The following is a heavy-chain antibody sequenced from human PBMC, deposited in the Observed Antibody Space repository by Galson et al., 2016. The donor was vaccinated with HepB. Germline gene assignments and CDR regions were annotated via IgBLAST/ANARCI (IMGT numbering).Heavy chain of an antibody. CDR2: IYYSVTT. J-gene: IGHJ5*02. CDR3: AIDATGVNWFAP. D-gene: IGHD7-27*01. Sequence: ETLSLTCTVSGGSISSSSYYWVWIRQPPGKGLEWIGSIYYSVTTYRNPSLKSRVTISVDTSKNQFSLKLSSVTAADTAIYYCAIDATGVNWFAPWGQGTLVTVSS. CDR1: GGSISSSSYY. V-gene: IGHV4-39*01.